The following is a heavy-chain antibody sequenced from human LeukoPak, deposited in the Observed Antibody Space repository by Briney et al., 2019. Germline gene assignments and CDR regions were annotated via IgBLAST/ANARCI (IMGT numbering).Heavy chain of an antibody. J-gene: IGHJ4*02. CDR1: SGSFSGYY. D-gene: IGHD2-8*01. CDR2: INHSGST. CDR3: ARGNMLPDY. V-gene: IGHV4-34*01. Sequence: PSETLSLTCAVYSGSFSGYYWSWIRQPPGKGLEWIGEINHSGSTNYNPSLKSRVTISVDTSKNQFSLKQSSVTAADTAVYYCARGNMLPDYWGQGTLVTVSS.